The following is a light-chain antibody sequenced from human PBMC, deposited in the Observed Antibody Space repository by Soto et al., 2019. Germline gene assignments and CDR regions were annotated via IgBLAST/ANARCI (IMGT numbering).Light chain of an antibody. V-gene: IGKV3-20*01. CDR1: VSVSGSR. J-gene: IGKJ1*01. CDR3: QQYGNSPST. CDR2: GAF. Sequence: ETVLTQSPGTLSLSPGERSTLSCSPSVSVSGSRLAWYHQKPGQAPRLLIYGAFNRVTGIPVRFSGSASGTDFTLTISRLEPEDFAVYCCQQYGNSPSTFGQGTKVDIK.